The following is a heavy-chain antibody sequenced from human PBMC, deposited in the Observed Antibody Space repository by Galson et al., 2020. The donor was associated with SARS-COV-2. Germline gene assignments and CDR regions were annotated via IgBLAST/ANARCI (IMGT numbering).Heavy chain of an antibody. V-gene: IGHV3-15*01. D-gene: IGHD4-17*01. CDR3: TTDLKDYGDYDRLRAFDI. CDR2: IKSKTDGGTT. CDR1: GFTFSNAW. Sequence: GGSLRLSCAASGFTFSNAWMSWVRQAPGKGLEWVGRIKSKTDGGTTDYAAPVKGRFTISRDDSKNTLYLQMNSLKTEDTAVYYCTTDLKDYGDYDRLRAFDIWGQGTMVTVSS. J-gene: IGHJ3*02.